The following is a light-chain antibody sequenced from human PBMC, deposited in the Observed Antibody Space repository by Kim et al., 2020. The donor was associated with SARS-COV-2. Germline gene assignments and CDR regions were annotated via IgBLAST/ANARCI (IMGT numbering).Light chain of an antibody. CDR1: QVIRYY. CDR3: LLHNSYPLT. V-gene: IGKV1-17*03. Sequence: SSVGDRVTLPCRAGQVIRYYLAWFQQKPGKVPQRLFYAASSLQSGVPSRFSGSGAGTEFTLTISSLQPEDFATYYSLLHNSYPLTFGGETKGDIK. J-gene: IGKJ4*01. CDR2: AAS.